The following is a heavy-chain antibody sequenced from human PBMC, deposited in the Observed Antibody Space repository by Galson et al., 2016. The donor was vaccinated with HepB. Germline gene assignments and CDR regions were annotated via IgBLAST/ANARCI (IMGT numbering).Heavy chain of an antibody. D-gene: IGHD2-21*01. CDR1: GFSISNNYY. J-gene: IGHJ3*01. CDR3: VRSGDSGAFDF. Sequence: ETLSLTCSVSGFSISNNYYWGWIRQPPGKGLEWIGSIYYRGNTFYNPSLKSRVTISVDTSKNQFSLKLNSLTAADTAVCYCVRSGDSGAFDFWGQGTLGTVSS. CDR2: IYYRGNT. V-gene: IGHV4-38-2*01.